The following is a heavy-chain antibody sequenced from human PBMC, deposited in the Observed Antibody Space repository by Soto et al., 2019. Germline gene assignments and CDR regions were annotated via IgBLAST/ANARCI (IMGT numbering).Heavy chain of an antibody. Sequence: QVHLVQSGAEVKKPGASVKVSCKASGYTFTSYGITWVRQAPGQGLEWMGWISAHNGNTDYAQKLQGRVIVTRDTSTSTAYMELRSLISDDMAVYSCARGRYGDYWGQGALVTVSS. CDR3: ARGRYGDY. D-gene: IGHD1-1*01. CDR1: GYTFTSYG. J-gene: IGHJ4*02. V-gene: IGHV1-18*03. CDR2: ISAHNGNT.